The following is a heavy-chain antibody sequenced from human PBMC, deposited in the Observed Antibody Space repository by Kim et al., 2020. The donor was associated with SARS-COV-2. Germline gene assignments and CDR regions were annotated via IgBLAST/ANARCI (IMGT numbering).Heavy chain of an antibody. Sequence: SVKVSCKASGGTFSSYAISWVRQAPGQGLEWMGRIIPILGIANYAQKFQGRVTITADKSTSTAYMELSSLRSEDTAVYYCARGFTIFGVVTAIDYWGQGTLVTVSS. CDR3: ARGFTIFGVVTAIDY. D-gene: IGHD3-3*01. CDR1: GGTFSSYA. V-gene: IGHV1-69*04. CDR2: IIPILGIA. J-gene: IGHJ4*02.